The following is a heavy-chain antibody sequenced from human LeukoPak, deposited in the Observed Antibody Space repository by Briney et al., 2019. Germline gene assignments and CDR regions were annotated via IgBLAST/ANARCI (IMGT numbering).Heavy chain of an antibody. CDR2: IKQDGSEK. V-gene: IGHV3-7*01. D-gene: IGHD2-8*01. CDR1: RFTFSNYW. CDR3: ARLPPQKWGLGYYYYMDV. J-gene: IGHJ6*03. Sequence: GGSLRLSCVVSRFTFSNYWMSWVRQAPGKGLEWVANIKQDGSEKYYVDSVKGRFTISRDNAKNSLYLQMNSLRAEDTAVYYCARLPPQKWGLGYYYYMDVWGKGTTVTVSS.